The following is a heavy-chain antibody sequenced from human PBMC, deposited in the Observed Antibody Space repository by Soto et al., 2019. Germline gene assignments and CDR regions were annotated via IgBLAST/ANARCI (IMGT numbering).Heavy chain of an antibody. J-gene: IGHJ4*02. CDR3: ARATYRPGIAAAGSHFDY. Sequence: SVKVSCKASGGTFSSYTISWVRQAPGQGLEWMGRIIPILGIANYAQKFQGRVTITADKSTSTAYMELSSLRSEDTAVYYCARATYRPGIAAAGSHFDYWGQGTLVTVSS. CDR2: IIPILGIA. V-gene: IGHV1-69*02. D-gene: IGHD6-13*01. CDR1: GGTFSSYT.